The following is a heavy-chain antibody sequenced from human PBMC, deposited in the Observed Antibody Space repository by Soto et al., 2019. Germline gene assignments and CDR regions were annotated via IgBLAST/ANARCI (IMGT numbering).Heavy chain of an antibody. CDR3: ARDRATGRIAVAGTRSRLQVNWFDP. Sequence: SETLSLTCTVSGGSISSYYWSWIRQPAGKGLEWIGRIYTSGSTNYNPSLKSRVTMSVDTSKNQFSLKLSSVTAADTAVYYCARDRATGRIAVAGTRSRLQVNWFDPWGQGTLVTV. V-gene: IGHV4-4*07. CDR2: IYTSGST. CDR1: GGSISSYY. J-gene: IGHJ5*02. D-gene: IGHD6-19*01.